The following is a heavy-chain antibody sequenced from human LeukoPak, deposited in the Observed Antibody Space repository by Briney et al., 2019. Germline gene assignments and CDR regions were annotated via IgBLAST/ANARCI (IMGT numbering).Heavy chain of an antibody. J-gene: IGHJ4*02. D-gene: IGHD4-17*01. CDR2: INPSGGST. Sequence: ASLKVSCKASGYTFIRYYMHWVRQAPGQGLEWMGIINPSGGSTSYAQKFQGRVTMTRDTSTSTVYMELSSLRSEDTAVYYCARGGYGDRIDYWGQGTLVSVSS. CDR3: ARGGYGDRIDY. V-gene: IGHV1-46*01. CDR1: GYTFIRYY.